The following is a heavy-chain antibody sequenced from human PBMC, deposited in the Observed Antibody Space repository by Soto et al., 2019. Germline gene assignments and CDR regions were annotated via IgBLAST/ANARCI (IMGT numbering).Heavy chain of an antibody. CDR1: GYNYNLHW. D-gene: IGHD3-16*01. CDR2: IYPGDSDT. CDR3: ARHLRSYDFFQYYYGIDV. V-gene: IGHV5-51*01. J-gene: IGHJ6*02. Sequence: PWESLKISCRGSGYNYNLHWISWVRQKPGRGLEWMGIIYPGDSDTRYNPSFQGQVTISVDKSINTAYLQWDSLEASDTATYYCARHLRSYDFFQYYYGIDVWGQGSTVTVSS.